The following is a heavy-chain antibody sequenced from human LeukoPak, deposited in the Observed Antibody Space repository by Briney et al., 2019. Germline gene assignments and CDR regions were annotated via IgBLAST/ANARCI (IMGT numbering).Heavy chain of an antibody. CDR2: ISASNGNT. Sequence: ASVKVSCKASGYTFTRYGISWVRQAPGQGLQWLGWISASNGNTNYAQKFRDRVTMSTDTSTGTAYLDVRSLTSDDTAVYYCARDADIVVVPAAIGFDPWGQGTLVTVSS. V-gene: IGHV1-18*01. CDR3: ARDADIVVVPAAIGFDP. CDR1: GYTFTRYG. D-gene: IGHD2-2*01. J-gene: IGHJ5*02.